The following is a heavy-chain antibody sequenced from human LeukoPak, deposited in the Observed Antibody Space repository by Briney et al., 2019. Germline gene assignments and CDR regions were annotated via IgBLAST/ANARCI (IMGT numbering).Heavy chain of an antibody. CDR2: ISYDGSNK. J-gene: IGHJ4*02. D-gene: IGHD5-18*01. Sequence: GGSLRLSCAASGFTFSSYAMHWVRQAPGKGLEWVAVISYDGSNKYYADSVKGRFTISRDNAKNSLYLQMNSLRAEDTAVYYCARRTEDTAMVTDEPFGYWGQGTLVTVSS. V-gene: IGHV3-30-3*01. CDR1: GFTFSSYA. CDR3: ARRTEDTAMVTDEPFGY.